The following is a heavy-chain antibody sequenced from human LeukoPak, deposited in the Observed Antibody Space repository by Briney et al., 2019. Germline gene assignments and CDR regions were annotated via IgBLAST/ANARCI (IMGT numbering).Heavy chain of an antibody. CDR2: INANSGVT. CDR3: ARDVSSTPNWEFDY. CDR1: GYTFSDYF. Sequence: ASVKVSCKTSGYTFSDYFIHWVRQAPGQGLEWMGRINANSGVTEYQQKFQGRVTMTRDTSVSTAYVEVNWLISDDTAIYYCARDVSSTPNWEFDYWGQGTLVTVSS. V-gene: IGHV1-2*06. J-gene: IGHJ4*02. D-gene: IGHD1-26*01.